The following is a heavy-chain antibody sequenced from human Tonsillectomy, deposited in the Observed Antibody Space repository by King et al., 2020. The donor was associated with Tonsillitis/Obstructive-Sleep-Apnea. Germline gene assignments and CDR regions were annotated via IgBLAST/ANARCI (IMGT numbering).Heavy chain of an antibody. D-gene: IGHD3-16*02. CDR2: INHSGST. V-gene: IGHV4-34*01. CDR3: ARGVGYYDYVWGSYRNNWFDP. Sequence: VQLQQWGAGLLKPSETLSLTCAVYGGSFSGYYWSWIRQPPGKGLEWIGEINHSGSTNYNPSLKSRVTISVDTSKNQFSLKLSSVTAADTAVYYCARGVGYYDYVWGSYRNNWFDPWGQGTLVTVSS. CDR1: GGSFSGYY. J-gene: IGHJ5*02.